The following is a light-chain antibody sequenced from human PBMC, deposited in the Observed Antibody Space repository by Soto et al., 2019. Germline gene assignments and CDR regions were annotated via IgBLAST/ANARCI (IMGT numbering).Light chain of an antibody. V-gene: IGKV3D-20*02. CDR3: QQSYGIPQT. CDR1: QSVSSSY. CDR2: EAS. Sequence: EIVLTQSPPTLSVSPGDRVTLSRMSSQSVSSSYLAWYQHKPGQAPRLLSVEASQRATGSPARFRGSGAGTDFTLAISSLQPEDFTTYYCQQSYGIPQTFGHGTNVENK. J-gene: IGKJ1*01.